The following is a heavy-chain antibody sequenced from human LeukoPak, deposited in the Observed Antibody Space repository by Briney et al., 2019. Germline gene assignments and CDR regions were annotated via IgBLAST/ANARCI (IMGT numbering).Heavy chain of an antibody. CDR2: IQQDGSEK. CDR1: AFTYSSYW. D-gene: IGHD5-12*01. V-gene: IGHV3-7*01. CDR3: ARVEASGYDYGAFDY. J-gene: IGHJ4*02. Sequence: GGSLRLSCAASAFTYSSYWMSWVRQAPGKGLEWVANIQQDGSEKYYVDSVKGRFTSSRDNAKNSLYLQMSSLRADDTAVYYCARVEASGYDYGAFDYWGQGTLVTVSS.